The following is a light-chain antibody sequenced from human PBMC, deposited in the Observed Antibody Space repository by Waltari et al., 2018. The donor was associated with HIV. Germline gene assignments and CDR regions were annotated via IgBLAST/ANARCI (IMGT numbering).Light chain of an antibody. V-gene: IGKV1-12*01. CDR3: QQGDSLPFT. CDR1: QSIGAH. CDR2: ATS. J-gene: IGKJ4*01. Sequence: DTHMTQSPSSLSASVGDRVTITCRASQSIGAHLAWYQVKPGKAPRLLVYATSFLQSGVSSRFSGGGSGTEFTLTISNLQADDSATYFCQQGDSLPFTFGGGTKVAI.